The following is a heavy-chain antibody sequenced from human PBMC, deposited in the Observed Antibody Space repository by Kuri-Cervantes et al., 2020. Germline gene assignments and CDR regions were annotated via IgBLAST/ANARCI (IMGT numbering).Heavy chain of an antibody. V-gene: IGHV1-18*01. CDR3: ARGRIRGRLGDYIWGSYPEYFDY. J-gene: IGHJ4*02. Sequence: ASVKVSCKASGYTFTSYGISWVRQAPGQGLEWMGWISAYNGNTNYAQKLQGRVTMTTDTSTSTAYMELRSLRSEDTAVYYCARGRIRGRLGDYIWGSYPEYFDYWGQGTLVTVSS. CDR2: ISAYNGNT. D-gene: IGHD3-16*02. CDR1: GYTFTSYG.